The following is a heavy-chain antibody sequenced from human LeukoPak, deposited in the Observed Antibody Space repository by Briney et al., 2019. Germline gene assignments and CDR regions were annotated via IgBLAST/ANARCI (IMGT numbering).Heavy chain of an antibody. CDR3: ARTPSAFDP. CDR2: ISSSGGST. D-gene: IGHD1-14*01. CDR1: GFTFSSYA. Sequence: GGSLRLSCAASGFTFSSYATSWVRQAPGKGLEWVSTISSSGGSTYYADSVKGRVTISRDNSKNTLYLQMNSLRAEDTAVYYCARTPSAFDPWGQGTLVTVSS. J-gene: IGHJ5*02. V-gene: IGHV3-23*01.